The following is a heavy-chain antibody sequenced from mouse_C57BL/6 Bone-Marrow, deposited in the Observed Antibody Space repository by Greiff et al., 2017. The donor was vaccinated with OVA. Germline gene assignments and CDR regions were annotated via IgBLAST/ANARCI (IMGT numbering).Heavy chain of an antibody. J-gene: IGHJ4*01. CDR2: INPNYGTT. CDR3: AREGLLWPSMDY. CDR1: GYSFTDYN. V-gene: IGHV1-39*01. D-gene: IGHD1-1*02. Sequence: VQLKESGPELVKPGASVKISCKASGYSFTDYNMNWVKQSNGKSLEWIGVINPNYGTTSSNQKFKGKATLTVDQSSSTAYMQLNSLTSEDSAVYYCAREGLLWPSMDYWGQGTSVTVSS.